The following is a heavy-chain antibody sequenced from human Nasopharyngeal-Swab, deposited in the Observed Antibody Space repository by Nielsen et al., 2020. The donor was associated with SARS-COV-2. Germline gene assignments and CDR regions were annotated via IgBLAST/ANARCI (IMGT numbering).Heavy chain of an antibody. CDR2: INPNSGGT. D-gene: IGHD3-16*01. CDR1: GYTFTGYY. CDR3: ARGASIYYYYYGMDV. V-gene: IGHV1-2*04. J-gene: IGHJ6*02. Sequence: ASVKVSCKASGYTFTGYYMHWVRQAPGQGLEWMGWINPNSGGTNYAQKFQGWVTMTGDTSISTAYMELSRLRSDDTAVYYCARGASIYYYYYGMDVWGQGTTATVSS.